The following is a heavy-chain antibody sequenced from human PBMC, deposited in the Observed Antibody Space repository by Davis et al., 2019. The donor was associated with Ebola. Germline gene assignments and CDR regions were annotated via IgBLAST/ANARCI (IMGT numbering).Heavy chain of an antibody. CDR2: ISYDGSNK. V-gene: IGHV3-30-3*01. CDR1: GFTFSSYA. Sequence: PGGSLRLSCAASGFTFSSYAMHWVRQAPGKGLEWVAVISYDGSNKYYADSVKGRFTISRDNSKNTLYLQMNSLRAEDTAVYYCARGTDDSNLTFDYWGQGTLVTVSS. J-gene: IGHJ4*02. D-gene: IGHD3-22*01. CDR3: ARGTDDSNLTFDY.